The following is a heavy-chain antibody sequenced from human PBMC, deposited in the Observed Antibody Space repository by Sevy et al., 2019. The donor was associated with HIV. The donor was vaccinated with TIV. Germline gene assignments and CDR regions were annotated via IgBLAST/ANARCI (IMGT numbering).Heavy chain of an antibody. CDR1: GGSFSGYY. V-gene: IGHV4-34*01. J-gene: IGHJ5*02. CDR2: INHSGST. D-gene: IGHD3-10*01. Sequence: SETLSLTCAVYGGSFSGYYWSWIRHPPGKGLEWIGEINHSGSTNYNPSLKSRVTISVDTSKNQFSLKLSSVTAADTAVYYCARARTPTGSYFLVWFDPWGQGTLVTVSS. CDR3: ARARTPTGSYFLVWFDP.